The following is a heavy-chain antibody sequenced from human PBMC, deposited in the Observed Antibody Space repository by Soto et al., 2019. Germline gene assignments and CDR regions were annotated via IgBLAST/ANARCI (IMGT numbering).Heavy chain of an antibody. Sequence: SETLSLTCTVSGGSISSYYWSWIRQPPGKGLEWIGYIYYSGSTNYNPSLKSRVTISVDTSKNQFSLKLSSVTAADTAVYYCARSPKITIFGVGNDAFDIWGQGTMVTVSS. CDR3: ARSPKITIFGVGNDAFDI. D-gene: IGHD3-3*01. CDR1: GGSISSYY. V-gene: IGHV4-59*08. CDR2: IYYSGST. J-gene: IGHJ3*02.